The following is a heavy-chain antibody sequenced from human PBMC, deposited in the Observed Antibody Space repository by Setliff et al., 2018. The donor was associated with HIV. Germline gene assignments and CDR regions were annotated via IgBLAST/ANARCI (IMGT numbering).Heavy chain of an antibody. V-gene: IGHV1-2*02. D-gene: IGHD2-8*02. Sequence: GASVKVSCKASGYTFTDYFIHWVRQAPGQGLEWMGWISPHNGGTNYAQKFQGRVTMTRDTSIITAYMELSSLRYDDTAVYYCARGSAYWDFDYWGQGTLVTVSS. CDR1: GYTFTDYF. CDR3: ARGSAYWDFDY. CDR2: ISPHNGGT. J-gene: IGHJ4*02.